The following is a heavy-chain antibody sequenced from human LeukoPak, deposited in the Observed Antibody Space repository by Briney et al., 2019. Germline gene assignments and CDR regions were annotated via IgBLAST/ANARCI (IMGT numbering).Heavy chain of an antibody. J-gene: IGHJ4*02. CDR3: ARLKARYCGSTTCYDGPFDY. CDR1: GGSISIYY. V-gene: IGHV4-4*07. Sequence: PSETLSLTCTVSGGSISIYYWSWIRQPAGKGLEWIGRIYTSGSTNYTPSLKSRVTMSVDTSKNQFSLKLSSVTAADTAVYYCARLKARYCGSTTCYDGPFDYWGQGTLVTVSS. D-gene: IGHD2-2*01. CDR2: IYTSGST.